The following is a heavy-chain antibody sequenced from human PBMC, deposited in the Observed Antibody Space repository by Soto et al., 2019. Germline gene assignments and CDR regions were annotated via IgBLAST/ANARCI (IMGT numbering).Heavy chain of an antibody. CDR1: GYTFTTYY. CDR3: VRDRFGYGDSGD. J-gene: IGHJ4*02. CDR2: INPSDGST. V-gene: IGHV1-46*01. Sequence: ASVKVSCKTSGYTFTTYYMHWVRQAPGQGLEWMGVINPSDGSTYSAQKFQGRVTMTRDTSTSTVYLELSSLRAEDSAMYYCVRDRFGYGDSGDWGQGTLLTVSS. D-gene: IGHD4-17*01.